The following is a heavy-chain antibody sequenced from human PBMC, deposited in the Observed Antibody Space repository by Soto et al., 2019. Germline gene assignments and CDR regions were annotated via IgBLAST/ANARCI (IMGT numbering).Heavy chain of an antibody. J-gene: IGHJ6*02. CDR1: GYTFTGYY. V-gene: IGHV1-2*04. CDR3: ARDFYGSEPGRYYYYYGMDV. Sequence: QVQLVQSGAEVKKPGASVKVSCKASGYTFTGYYMHWVRQAPGQGLEWMGWINPNSGGTNYAQKFQGWVTMTRDTSISTAYMELSSLRSDDTAVYYCARDFYGSEPGRYYYYYGMDVWGQGTTVTVSS. CDR2: INPNSGGT. D-gene: IGHD3-10*01.